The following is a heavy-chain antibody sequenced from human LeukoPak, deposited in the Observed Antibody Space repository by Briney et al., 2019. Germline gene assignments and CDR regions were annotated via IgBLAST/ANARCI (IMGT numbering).Heavy chain of an antibody. J-gene: IGHJ5*02. Sequence: ASVKVSCKASGYTFTSYDINWVRQATGQGLEWMGWINPNSGGTNYAQKFQGRVTMTRDTSISTAYMELSRLRSDDTAVYYCARDLGLLGPSWGQGTLVTVSS. V-gene: IGHV1-2*02. CDR3: ARDLGLLGPS. CDR1: GYTFTSYD. CDR2: INPNSGGT. D-gene: IGHD2-2*01.